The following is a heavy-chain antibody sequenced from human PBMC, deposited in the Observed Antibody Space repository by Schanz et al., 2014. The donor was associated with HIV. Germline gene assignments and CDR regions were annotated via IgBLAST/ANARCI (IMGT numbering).Heavy chain of an antibody. CDR2: INSDGSST. D-gene: IGHD4-17*01. CDR1: GFTFSSYW. CDR3: AKGARAHKVTTGVDV. V-gene: IGHV3-74*01. J-gene: IGHJ6*02. Sequence: EVQLVESGGGLVQPGGSLRLSCAASGFTFSSYWMHWVRQAPGKGLVWVSRINSDGSSTSYADSVKGRFTISRDNAKNTLFLQMNSLRAEDTAVYYCAKGARAHKVTTGVDVWGPGTTVTVSS.